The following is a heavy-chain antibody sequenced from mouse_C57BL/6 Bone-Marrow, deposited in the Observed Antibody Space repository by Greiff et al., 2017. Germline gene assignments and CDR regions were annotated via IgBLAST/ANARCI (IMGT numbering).Heavy chain of an antibody. CDR3: ARESSGYAMDY. J-gene: IGHJ4*01. D-gene: IGHD3-2*02. CDR1: GYTFTSYW. CDR2: IDPSDSYT. V-gene: IGHV1-69*01. Sequence: VKLVESGAELVMPGASVKLSCKASGYTFTSYWMHWVKQRPGQGLEWIGEIDPSDSYTNYNQKFKGKSTLTVDKSSSTAYMQLRSLTSEDSAVYYCARESSGYAMDYWGQGTSVTVSS.